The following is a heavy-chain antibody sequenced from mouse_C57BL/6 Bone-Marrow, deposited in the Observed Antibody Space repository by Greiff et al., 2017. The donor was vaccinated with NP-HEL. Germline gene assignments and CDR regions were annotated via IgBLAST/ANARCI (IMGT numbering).Heavy chain of an antibody. CDR1: GYAFSSSW. V-gene: IGHV1-82*01. CDR3: AYGNFHWYFDV. CDR2: IYPGDGDT. D-gene: IGHD2-10*02. J-gene: IGHJ1*03. Sequence: VKLQESGPELVKPGASVKISCKASGYAFSSSWMNWVKQRPGKGLEWIGRIYPGDGDTNYNGKFKGKATLTADKSSSTAYMQLSSLTSEDSAVYFCAYGNFHWYFDVWGTGTTVTVSS.